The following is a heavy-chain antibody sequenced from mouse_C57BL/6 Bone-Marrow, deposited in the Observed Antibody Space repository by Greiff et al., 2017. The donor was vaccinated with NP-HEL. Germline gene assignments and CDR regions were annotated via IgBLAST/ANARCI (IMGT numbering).Heavy chain of an antibody. Sequence: EVNLVESVAELVRPGASVKLSCTASGFNIKNTYMHWVKQRPEQGLEWIGRIDPANGNTKYAPKFQGKATITADTSSNTAYLQLSSLTSEDTAIYYCARNYGSSYVGAMDYWGQGTSVTVSS. V-gene: IGHV14-3*01. CDR2: IDPANGNT. D-gene: IGHD1-1*01. J-gene: IGHJ4*01. CDR3: ARNYGSSYVGAMDY. CDR1: GFNIKNTY.